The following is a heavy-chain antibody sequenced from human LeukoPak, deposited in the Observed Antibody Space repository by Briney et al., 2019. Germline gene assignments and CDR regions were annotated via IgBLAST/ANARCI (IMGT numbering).Heavy chain of an antibody. J-gene: IGHJ4*02. V-gene: IGHV3-21*01. CDR2: ITSTSSYA. CDR1: GFTFSAYS. CDR3: AKEVYYGSGSFDY. D-gene: IGHD3-10*01. Sequence: GGSLRLSCVASGFTFSAYSMNWVRQAPGKGLEWVSSITSTSSYAYQADSVKGRFIISRDNAKNSLFLQMNSLRGEDTAVYYCAKEVYYGSGSFDYWGQGTLVTVSS.